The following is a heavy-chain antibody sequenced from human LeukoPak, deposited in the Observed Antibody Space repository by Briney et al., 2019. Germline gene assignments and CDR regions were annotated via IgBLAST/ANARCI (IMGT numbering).Heavy chain of an antibody. V-gene: IGHV3-74*01. CDR3: ARVGKHCSGGSCYSTFDY. CDR1: GFTFSSYW. D-gene: IGHD2-15*01. CDR2: INSDGSST. Sequence: GGSLRLSCAASGFTFSSYWMHWVRQAPGKGLVWVSRINSDGSSTSYADSVKGRFTISRDNAKNTLYLQMNSLRAEDTAVYYCARVGKHCSGGSCYSTFDYWGQGTLVTVSS. J-gene: IGHJ4*02.